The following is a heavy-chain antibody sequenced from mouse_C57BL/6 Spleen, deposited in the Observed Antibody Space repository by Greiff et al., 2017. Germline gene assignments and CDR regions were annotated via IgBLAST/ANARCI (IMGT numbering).Heavy chain of an antibody. J-gene: IGHJ2*01. V-gene: IGHV5-17*01. D-gene: IGHD1-1*01. Sequence: DVKLVESGGGLVKPGGSLKLSCAASGFTFSDYGMHWVRQAPEKGLEWVAYISSGSSTIYYADTVKGRFTISRDNAKNTLFLQMTSLRSEGTAMYYCARGRDYYGSSYGFDYWGQGTTLTVSS. CDR2: ISSGSSTI. CDR3: ARGRDYYGSSYGFDY. CDR1: GFTFSDYG.